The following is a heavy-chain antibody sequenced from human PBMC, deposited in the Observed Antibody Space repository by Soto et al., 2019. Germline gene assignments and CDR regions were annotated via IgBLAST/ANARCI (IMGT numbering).Heavy chain of an antibody. CDR2: IYYSGGT. D-gene: IGHD2-21*01. CDR1: GGSISSSSYY. V-gene: IGHV4-39*01. CDR3: ARVIGYYYYMDV. J-gene: IGHJ6*03. Sequence: SETLSLTCTVSGGSISSSSYYWGWIRQPPGKGLEWIGSIYYSGGTYYNPSLKSRVTISVDTSKNQFSLKLSSVTAADTAVYYCARVIGYYYYMDVWGKGTTVTVSS.